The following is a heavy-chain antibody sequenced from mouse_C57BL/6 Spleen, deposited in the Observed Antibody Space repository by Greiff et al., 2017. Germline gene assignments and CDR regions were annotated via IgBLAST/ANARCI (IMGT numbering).Heavy chain of an antibody. V-gene: IGHV1-82*01. J-gene: IGHJ1*03. Sequence: VKLMESGPELVKPGASVKISCKASGYAFSSSWMNWVKQRPGKGLEWIGRIYPGDGDTNYNGKFKGKATLTADKSSSTAYMQLSSLTSEDSAVYFCARYGYYSGYFDVWGTGTTVTVSS. D-gene: IGHD2-3*01. CDR1: GYAFSSSW. CDR3: ARYGYYSGYFDV. CDR2: IYPGDGDT.